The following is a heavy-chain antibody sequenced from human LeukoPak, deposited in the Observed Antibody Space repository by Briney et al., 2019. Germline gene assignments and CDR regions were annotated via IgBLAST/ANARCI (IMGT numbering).Heavy chain of an antibody. Sequence: SETLSLTCAVCGYSISSGYYWGWIRQPPGKGLEWIGSIYHSGSTYYNPSLKSRVTISVDTSKNQFSLKLSSVTAADTAVYYCARQAGFVVVPAAISWGQGTLVTVSS. CDR2: IYHSGST. J-gene: IGHJ4*02. CDR1: GYSISSGYY. CDR3: ARQAGFVVVPAAIS. D-gene: IGHD2-2*01. V-gene: IGHV4-38-2*01.